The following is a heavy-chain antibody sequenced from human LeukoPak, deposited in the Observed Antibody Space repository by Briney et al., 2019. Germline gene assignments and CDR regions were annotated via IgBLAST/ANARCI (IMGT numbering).Heavy chain of an antibody. D-gene: IGHD5-12*01. CDR1: GDTLTELS. V-gene: IGHV1-24*01. Sequence: ASVKVSCKVSGDTLTELSMHWVRQAPGKGLEWMGGFDPEDGEAIYAQKFQGRVTITEDTSTDTAYMELSSLGSEDTAVYYCATYSGYALHDAFDIWGQGTMVTVSS. CDR3: ATYSGYALHDAFDI. CDR2: FDPEDGEA. J-gene: IGHJ3*02.